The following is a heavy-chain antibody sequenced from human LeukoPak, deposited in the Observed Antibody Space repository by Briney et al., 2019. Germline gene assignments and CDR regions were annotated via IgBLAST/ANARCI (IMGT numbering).Heavy chain of an antibody. V-gene: IGHV1-18*01. Sequence: SVTVSCKASGDTLTSYGISWVGQAPGKGVEWMGWISAYNGYTNYAHKLQVRVTMTTDTSTSTAYMELRSLGSYDTAVYYCARDLWGGLLWFGELSAPVSFDYWGQETLVTVLS. CDR3: ARDLWGGLLWFGELSAPVSFDY. CDR1: GDTLTSYG. D-gene: IGHD3-10*01. J-gene: IGHJ4*02. CDR2: ISAYNGYT.